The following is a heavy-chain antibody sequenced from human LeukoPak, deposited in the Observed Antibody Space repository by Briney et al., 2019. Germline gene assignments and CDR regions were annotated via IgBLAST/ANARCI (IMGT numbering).Heavy chain of an antibody. CDR1: GYPFTHYY. V-gene: IGHV1-18*01. CDR2: VSGYNAKT. J-gene: IGHJ1*01. D-gene: IGHD1-14*01. CDR3: ARETSTTWPPRYFQH. Sequence: SVKVSCKTSGYPFTHYYITWVRQAPGQGLEWMGWVSGYNAKTSYSQKFQGRVTMTIETSTTTAYMELESLRSDDTAVYYCARETSTTWPPRYFQHWGQGTLVAVSS.